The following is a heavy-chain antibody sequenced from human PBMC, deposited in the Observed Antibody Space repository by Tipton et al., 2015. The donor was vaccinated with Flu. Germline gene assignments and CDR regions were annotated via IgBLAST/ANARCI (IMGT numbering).Heavy chain of an antibody. CDR1: GFTFSSYW. V-gene: IGHV3-74*01. D-gene: IGHD2-15*01. J-gene: IGHJ6*02. CDR2: INSDGSST. Sequence: SLRLSCAASGFTFSSYWMHWVRQAPGKGLVWVSRINSDGSSTSYADSVKGRFTISRDNAKNTLYLQMNSLRAEDTAVYYCARVPNCSGGSCYYYYYGMDVWGQGTTVTVSS. CDR3: ARVPNCSGGSCYYYYYGMDV.